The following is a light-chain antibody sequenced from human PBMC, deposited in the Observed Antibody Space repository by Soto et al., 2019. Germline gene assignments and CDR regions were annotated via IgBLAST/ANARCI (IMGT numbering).Light chain of an antibody. Sequence: EIVMTQSPATLSVSPGESATLSCRASQSVSGNLAWYQQKPGQAPRLLIYDASTRGTGIPARFSGSGSGTEFTFTISSLQSEDFAVYYCQQYNDWPPLTFGGGTKVEIK. V-gene: IGKV3-15*01. CDR2: DAS. CDR3: QQYNDWPPLT. CDR1: QSVSGN. J-gene: IGKJ4*01.